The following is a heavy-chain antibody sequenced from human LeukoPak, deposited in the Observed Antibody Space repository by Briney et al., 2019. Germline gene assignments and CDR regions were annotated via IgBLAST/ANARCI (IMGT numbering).Heavy chain of an antibody. V-gene: IGHV3-23*01. Sequence: GGSLRLSCAASGFTFSSYGMSWVRQAPGKGLEWVSPISGSGGSTYYADSVRGRFTLSRDNAKNSLYLQMNSLRAEDTAVYYCARVLRGDIDFYDSSGYSNYWGQGTLVTVSS. CDR2: ISGSGGST. J-gene: IGHJ4*02. D-gene: IGHD3-22*01. CDR3: ARVLRGDIDFYDSSGYSNY. CDR1: GFTFSSYG.